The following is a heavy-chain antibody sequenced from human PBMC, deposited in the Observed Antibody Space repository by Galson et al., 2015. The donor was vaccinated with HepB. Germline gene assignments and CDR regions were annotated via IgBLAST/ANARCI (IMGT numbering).Heavy chain of an antibody. Sequence: SVKLSCKASGGTFSSYAISWVRQAPGQGLEWMGGIIPIFGTANYAQKFKGRVTITADESTSTAYMELSSLRSEDTAVYYCARDQGLVGAPDGMDVWGQGTTVTVSS. D-gene: IGHD1-26*01. CDR2: IIPIFGTA. J-gene: IGHJ6*02. V-gene: IGHV1-69*13. CDR1: GGTFSSYA. CDR3: ARDQGLVGAPDGMDV.